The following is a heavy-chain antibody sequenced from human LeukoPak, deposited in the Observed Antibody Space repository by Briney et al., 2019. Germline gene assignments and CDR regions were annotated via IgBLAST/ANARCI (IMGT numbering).Heavy chain of an antibody. V-gene: IGHV4-59*01. CDR2: IYNSGST. J-gene: IGHJ4*02. Sequence: SETLSLTCTVSGGSISSYFWSWIRQPRGKEPECIGYIYNSGSTKYNPSLKSRVTISVDTSKNQFSLKLSSVATADTAVYYCATSIAAAGTLDYCGQGTLVTVSS. D-gene: IGHD6-13*01. CDR1: GGSISSYF. CDR3: ATSIAAAGTLDY.